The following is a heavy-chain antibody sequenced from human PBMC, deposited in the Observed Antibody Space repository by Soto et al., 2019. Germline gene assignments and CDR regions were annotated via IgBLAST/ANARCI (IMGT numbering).Heavy chain of an antibody. J-gene: IGHJ5*02. CDR2: VRNRVRGYTT. V-gene: IGHV3-72*01. Sequence: EVQLVESGGGLVQPGGSLRLSCAASGFAFSDYFIDWVRQAPGKGLERVGRVRNRVRGYTTEYAASVKGRFTISRDDSKTSVYLQMNSLRTADTAVYYCGRDRSWSYESWGLGTLVSVS. D-gene: IGHD1-26*01. CDR3: GRDRSWSYES. CDR1: GFAFSDYF.